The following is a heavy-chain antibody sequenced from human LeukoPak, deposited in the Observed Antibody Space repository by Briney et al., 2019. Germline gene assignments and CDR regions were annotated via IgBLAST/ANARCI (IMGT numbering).Heavy chain of an antibody. D-gene: IGHD1-1*01. CDR1: GGSISTSY. Sequence: PSETLSHTCTVSGGSISTSYWSWIRQPPGKGLEWMGYIYYSGYTNYNPSLKSRVTMSVDTSKNQFSLKLSSVTAADTAVYYCARGQSTGTTAQPDYWGQGTLVTVSS. CDR2: IYYSGYT. V-gene: IGHV4-59*01. CDR3: ARGQSTGTTAQPDY. J-gene: IGHJ4*02.